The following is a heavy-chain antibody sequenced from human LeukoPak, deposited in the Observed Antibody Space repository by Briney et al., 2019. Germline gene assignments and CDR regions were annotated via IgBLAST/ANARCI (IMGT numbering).Heavy chain of an antibody. CDR1: GGSISSSNW. Sequence: SETLSLTCAVSGGSISSSNWWSWVRQPPGKGLEWIGEIYHSGSTNYNPSLKSRVTISVDKSKNQFSLKLSSVTAADTAVYYCARDYYDSSGYYYYYYYGMDVWGQGTTVTVSS. D-gene: IGHD3-22*01. CDR2: IYHSGST. V-gene: IGHV4-4*02. CDR3: ARDYYDSSGYYYYYYYGMDV. J-gene: IGHJ6*02.